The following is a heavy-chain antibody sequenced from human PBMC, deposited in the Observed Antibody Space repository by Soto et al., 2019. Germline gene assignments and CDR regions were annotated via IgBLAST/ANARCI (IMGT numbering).Heavy chain of an antibody. J-gene: IGHJ4*02. CDR1: VFTFSSYG. CDR3: ARDVGLDSDDFFAY. CDR2: IRGDGGQT. D-gene: IGHD3-9*01. Sequence: PRWSLRLSCTASVFTFSSYGMGWCRQAPGKGLQWVSTIRGDGGQTHYTDSVKGRFSISRDNSKNTVYLQMDSLRAEDTAMYFCARDVGLDSDDFFAYWGQGTQVTVSS. V-gene: IGHV3-23*01.